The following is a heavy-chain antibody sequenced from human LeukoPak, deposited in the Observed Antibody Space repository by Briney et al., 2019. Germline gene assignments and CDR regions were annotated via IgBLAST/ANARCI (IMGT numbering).Heavy chain of an antibody. CDR2: ISSSSSTI. J-gene: IGHJ6*03. CDR1: GFTFSSYS. Sequence: GGSLSLSCAASGFTFSSYSMNWVRQAPGKGLEWVSYISSSSSTIYYADSVKGRFTISRDNAKNSLYLQMNSLRAEDTAVYYCASRYCSGGSCYSVRSYYYYMDVWGKGTTVTVSS. D-gene: IGHD2-15*01. V-gene: IGHV3-48*01. CDR3: ASRYCSGGSCYSVRSYYYYMDV.